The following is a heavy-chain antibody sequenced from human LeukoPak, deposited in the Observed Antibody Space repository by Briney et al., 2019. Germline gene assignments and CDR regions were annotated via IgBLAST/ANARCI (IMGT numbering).Heavy chain of an antibody. D-gene: IGHD3-22*01. CDR2: ISHSGST. J-gene: IGHJ4*02. Sequence: AETLSLSCAVYGGTFSGYYSSWVRQPPGKGLEWVGEISHSGSTNYNPSLKSRVTISLDQSKNQFSLKLSSVTAADTAVYYCAKANRGYYYDSSGSTIFDYWGQGTLVTVSS. V-gene: IGHV4-34*01. CDR3: AKANRGYYYDSSGSTIFDY. CDR1: GGTFSGYY.